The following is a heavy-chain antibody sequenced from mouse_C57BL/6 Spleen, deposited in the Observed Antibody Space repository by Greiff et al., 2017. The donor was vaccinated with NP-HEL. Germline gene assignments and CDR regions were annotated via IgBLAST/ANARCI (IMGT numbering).Heavy chain of an antibody. CDR3: ATPYGNHYAMDY. Sequence: EVQLQQSGAELVKPGASVKLSCTASGFNITDYYMPWVKQRTEQGLEWIGRIDPEDGETKYAPKFQGKATIPADTSSNTAYLQLSSLTSEDTAVYYCATPYGNHYAMDYWGQGTSVTVSS. V-gene: IGHV14-2*01. J-gene: IGHJ4*01. CDR2: IDPEDGET. CDR1: GFNITDYY. D-gene: IGHD2-1*01.